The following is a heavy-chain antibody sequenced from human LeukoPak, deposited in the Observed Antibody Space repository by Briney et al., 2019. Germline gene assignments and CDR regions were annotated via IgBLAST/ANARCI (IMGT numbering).Heavy chain of an antibody. Sequence: GGSLKLSCAASGFTFSGSAMHWVRQASGKGLEWVGRIRSKANSYATAYAASVKGRFTISRDDSKNAAYLQMNSLKTEDTAVYYCTVRGYSYGYNGMDVWGQGATVTVSS. CDR1: GFTFSGSA. D-gene: IGHD5-18*01. V-gene: IGHV3-73*01. CDR3: TVRGYSYGYNGMDV. J-gene: IGHJ6*02. CDR2: IRSKANSYAT.